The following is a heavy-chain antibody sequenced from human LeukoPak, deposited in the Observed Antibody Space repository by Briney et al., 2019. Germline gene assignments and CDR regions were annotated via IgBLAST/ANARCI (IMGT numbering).Heavy chain of an antibody. V-gene: IGHV4-34*01. Sequence: SETLSLTCAVYGGSFSGYYWSWIRQPPGKGLEGIGEINHSGTTKYNASLKSRVTISVDTSKNQFSLKASSLTAADTAVYYCARGLNWNDGNYYYGMDVWGKGTTVTVSS. CDR3: ARGLNWNDGNYYYGMDV. D-gene: IGHD1-20*01. CDR1: GGSFSGYY. CDR2: INHSGTT. J-gene: IGHJ6*04.